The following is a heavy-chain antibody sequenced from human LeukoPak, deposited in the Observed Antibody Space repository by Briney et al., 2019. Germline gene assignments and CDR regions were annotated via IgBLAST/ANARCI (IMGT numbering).Heavy chain of an antibody. J-gene: IGHJ1*01. CDR3: ARHNYGLTD. Sequence: PGESLKISCKGSAYSFTTYWIAWVRQMPGKGLEWMGLISPTDSDARYSPSFQGQVTMSVDKSISTAYLQWSSLKASDTAMYYCARHNYGLTDWGQGTLVTVSS. CDR2: ISPTDSDA. CDR1: AYSFTTYW. D-gene: IGHD3-10*01. V-gene: IGHV5-51*01.